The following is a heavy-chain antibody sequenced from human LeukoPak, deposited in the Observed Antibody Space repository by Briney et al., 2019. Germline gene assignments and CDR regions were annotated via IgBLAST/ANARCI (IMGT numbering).Heavy chain of an antibody. CDR1: GFSLTTTDMR. CDR3: ARLSGPYYFDY. V-gene: IGHV2-70*04. J-gene: IGHJ4*02. D-gene: IGHD2/OR15-2a*01. Sequence: SGPTLVNPTQTLTLPCTFSGFSLTTTDMRVSWIRQPPGKALEWLARIDWDDDRYYNTSLKTRLTISKDTSKNQVVLTMTNMDPVDTATYYCARLSGPYYFDYWGQGTLVTVSS. CDR2: IDWDDDR.